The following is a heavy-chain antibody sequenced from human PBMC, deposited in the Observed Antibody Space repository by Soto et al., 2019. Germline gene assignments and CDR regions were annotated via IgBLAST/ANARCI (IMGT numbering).Heavy chain of an antibody. CDR1: GGTFSSYA. V-gene: IGHV1-69*13. CDR2: IIPIFGTA. Sequence: GASVKVSCKASGGTFSSYAISWVRQAPGQGLEWMGGIIPIFGTANYAQKFQGRVTITADESTSTAYMELSSLRSEDTAVYYCARVGGGYQLLHAFDIWGQGTMVTVSS. D-gene: IGHD2-2*01. J-gene: IGHJ3*02. CDR3: ARVGGGYQLLHAFDI.